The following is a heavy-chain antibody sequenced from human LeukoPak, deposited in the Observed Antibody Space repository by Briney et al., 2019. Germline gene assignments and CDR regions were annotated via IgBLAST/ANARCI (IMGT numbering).Heavy chain of an antibody. Sequence: GGSLRLXCAASGFTFSSYAMRWVRQAPGKGLEWVSAISGSGGSTYYADSVKGRFTISRDNSKNTLYVQMNSLRAEDKAVYYCAKPPPRGPNSSSKRGAYYYYYMDVWGKGTTVTVSS. CDR2: ISGSGGST. J-gene: IGHJ6*03. CDR1: GFTFSSYA. D-gene: IGHD6-13*01. V-gene: IGHV3-23*01. CDR3: AKPPPRGPNSSSKRGAYYYYYMDV.